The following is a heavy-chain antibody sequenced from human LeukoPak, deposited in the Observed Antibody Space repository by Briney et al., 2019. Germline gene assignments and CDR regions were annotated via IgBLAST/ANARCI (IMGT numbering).Heavy chain of an antibody. Sequence: ASVKVSCKASGYTFISYYMHWVRQAPGQGLEWMGIINPSGGSTSYAQKFQGRVTMTRDMSTSTVYMELSSLRSEDTAVYYCARDTVVVVAATPGNWFDPWGQGTLVTVSS. CDR2: INPSGGST. D-gene: IGHD2-15*01. J-gene: IGHJ5*02. CDR3: ARDTVVVVAATPGNWFDP. CDR1: GYTFISYY. V-gene: IGHV1-46*01.